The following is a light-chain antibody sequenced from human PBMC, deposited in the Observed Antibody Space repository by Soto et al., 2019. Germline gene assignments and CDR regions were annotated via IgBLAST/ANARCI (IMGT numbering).Light chain of an antibody. Sequence: QSVLTQPASVSGSPGQSITISCTGTSSDVGGYNYVSWYQQHPGKAPKLMIYEVSNRPSGVSNRFSGSKSGNTASLVISGLQAKDEADYYCSSYSTTNILVFGPGTKVNVL. V-gene: IGLV2-14*01. CDR3: SSYSTTNILV. CDR2: EVS. J-gene: IGLJ1*01. CDR1: SSDVGGYNY.